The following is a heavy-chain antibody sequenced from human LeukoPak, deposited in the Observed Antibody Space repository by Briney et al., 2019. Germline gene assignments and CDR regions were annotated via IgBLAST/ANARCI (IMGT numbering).Heavy chain of an antibody. CDR1: GFTFSSYS. J-gene: IGHJ5*02. D-gene: IGHD3-10*01. CDR3: AREAYYYGSGSFNWFDP. CDR2: IYSGGST. V-gene: IGHV3-53*01. Sequence: GGSLRLSCAASGFTFSSYSMSWVRQAPGKGLEWVSVIYSGGSTYYADSVKGRFTISRDNSKNTLYLQMNSLRAEDTAVYYCAREAYYYGSGSFNWFDPWGQGTLVTVSS.